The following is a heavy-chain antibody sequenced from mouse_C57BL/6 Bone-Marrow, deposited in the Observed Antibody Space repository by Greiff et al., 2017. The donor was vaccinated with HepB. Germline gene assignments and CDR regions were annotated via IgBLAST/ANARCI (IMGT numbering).Heavy chain of an antibody. CDR2: ISSGSSTI. Sequence: EVKVVESGGGLVKPGGSLKLSCAASGFTFSDYGMHWVRQAPEKGLEWVAYISSGSSTIYYADTVKGRFTISRDNAKSTLFLQLTSLRSEDSAMYYCARRTLGRFDYWGQGTTLTVSS. CDR1: GFTFSDYG. V-gene: IGHV5-17*01. D-gene: IGHD4-1*01. CDR3: ARRTLGRFDY. J-gene: IGHJ2*01.